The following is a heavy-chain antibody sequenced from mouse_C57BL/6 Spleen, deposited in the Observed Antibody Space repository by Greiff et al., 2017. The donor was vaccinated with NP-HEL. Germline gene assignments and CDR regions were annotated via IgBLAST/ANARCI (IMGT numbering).Heavy chain of an antibody. D-gene: IGHD1-1*01. V-gene: IGHV10-1*01. CDR1: GFSFNTYA. CDR2: IRSKSNNYAS. J-gene: IGHJ4*01. CDR3: VRTTVPYAMDY. Sequence: EVQLVESGGGLVQPKGSLKLSCAASGFSFNTYAMNWVRQAPGKGLEWVARIRSKSNNYASYYADSVKDRFTISRDDSESMLYLQMNNLKTEDTAMYYCVRTTVPYAMDYWGQGTSVTVSS.